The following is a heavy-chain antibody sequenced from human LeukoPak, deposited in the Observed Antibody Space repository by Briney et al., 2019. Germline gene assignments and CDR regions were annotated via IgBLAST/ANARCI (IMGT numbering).Heavy chain of an antibody. Sequence: PGGSLRLSCAASGFTFSSYAMSWVRQAPGKGLEWVSAISGSGGSTYYADSVKGRFTISRDNSKNTLYLQMNSLRAEDTAVYYCAKSSRGYCRSTSCYTDFDYWGQGTLVTVSS. J-gene: IGHJ4*02. CDR3: AKSSRGYCRSTSCYTDFDY. CDR2: ISGSGGST. D-gene: IGHD2-2*02. V-gene: IGHV3-23*01. CDR1: GFTFSSYA.